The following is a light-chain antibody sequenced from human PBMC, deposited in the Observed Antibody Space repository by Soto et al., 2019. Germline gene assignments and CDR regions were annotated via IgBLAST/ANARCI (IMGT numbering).Light chain of an antibody. Sequence: SALTQPASVSGSPGQSITISCTGTSSDVAGYNYVSWYQQYPGKVPKLVIYEVNNRPSGVSYRFSGSKSGNTASLTISGLQAEDEADYYCSSYTGINTQVFGGGTKVTVL. CDR1: SSDVAGYNY. CDR2: EVN. V-gene: IGLV2-14*01. J-gene: IGLJ3*02. CDR3: SSYTGINTQV.